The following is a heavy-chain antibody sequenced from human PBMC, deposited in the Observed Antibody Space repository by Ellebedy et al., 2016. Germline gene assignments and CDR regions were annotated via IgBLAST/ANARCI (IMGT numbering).Heavy chain of an antibody. CDR1: GFDFSSRG. V-gene: IGHV3-33*03. Sequence: GESLKISCVASGFDFSSRGMHWVRQAPGKGMEWLAVIWFDGSNKYYGDSVKGRFTISRDNSKNTLLLQMNSLRVEDTAVYYCATDRGGYYYDGSTDDAFDIWGQGTMVTVSS. J-gene: IGHJ3*02. D-gene: IGHD3-22*01. CDR2: IWFDGSNK. CDR3: ATDRGGYYYDGSTDDAFDI.